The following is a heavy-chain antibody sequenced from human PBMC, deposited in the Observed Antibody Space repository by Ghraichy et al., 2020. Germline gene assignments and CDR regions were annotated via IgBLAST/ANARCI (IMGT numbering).Heavy chain of an antibody. CDR1: GFTFSSYW. CDR2: INSDGTST. Sequence: LSLTCAASGFTFSSYWMHWVRQAPGKGLVWVSRINSDGTSTNYADSVKGRFTISRDNTKNTLYLQMNSLRAEDTAMYYCGRESKVTSLGYWGRGTLVTVSS. V-gene: IGHV3-74*01. CDR3: GRESKVTSLGY. J-gene: IGHJ4*02. D-gene: IGHD4-17*01.